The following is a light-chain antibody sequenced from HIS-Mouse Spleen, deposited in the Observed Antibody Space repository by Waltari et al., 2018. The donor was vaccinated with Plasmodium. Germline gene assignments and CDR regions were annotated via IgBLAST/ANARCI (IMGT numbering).Light chain of an antibody. J-gene: IGLJ3*02. CDR1: KLGDKY. V-gene: IGLV3-10*01. Sequence: SYELTQPPSVSVSPGQTASIPCSGDKLGDKYACWYQQKSGQAPVLVIYEDSKRPSGIPERFSGSSSGTMATLTISGAQVEDEADYYCYSTDSSGNHRVFGGGTKLTVL. CDR2: EDS. CDR3: YSTDSSGNHRV.